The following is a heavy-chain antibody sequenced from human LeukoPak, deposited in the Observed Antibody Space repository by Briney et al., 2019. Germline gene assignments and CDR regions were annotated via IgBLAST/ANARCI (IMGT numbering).Heavy chain of an antibody. V-gene: IGHV4-59*01. D-gene: IGHD3-22*01. Sequence: SETLSLTCTVSGGSISSYYWSWIRQPPGKGLEWIGYIYYSGSTNYNPSLKSRVIISVDTSKNQFSLKLSSVTAADTAVYYCARYDSSGSFDYWGQGTLVTVSS. CDR2: IYYSGST. CDR1: GGSISSYY. CDR3: ARYDSSGSFDY. J-gene: IGHJ4*02.